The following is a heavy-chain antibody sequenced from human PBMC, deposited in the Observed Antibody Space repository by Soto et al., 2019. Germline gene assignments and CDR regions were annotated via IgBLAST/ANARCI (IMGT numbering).Heavy chain of an antibody. D-gene: IGHD6-19*01. V-gene: IGHV3-9*01. CDR2: ISWSSRSI. Sequence: EVQLVESGGGLVQPGRSLRLSCAASGFTFDDYAMHWVRQAPGKGLEWVSGISWSSRSIDYADSVKGRFTISRDNAKNYLYLQMNSLRAEDTALYYCAKGGSGWDFDYWGQGTLVTVSS. CDR1: GFTFDDYA. J-gene: IGHJ4*02. CDR3: AKGGSGWDFDY.